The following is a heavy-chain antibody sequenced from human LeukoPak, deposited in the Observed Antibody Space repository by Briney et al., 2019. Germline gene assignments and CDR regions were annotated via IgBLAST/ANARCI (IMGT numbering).Heavy chain of an antibody. D-gene: IGHD3-22*01. Sequence: SETLSLTCTVSGGSISSSSYYWGWIRQPPGKGLEWIGSIYYSGSTYYNPSLKSRVTISVDTAKNTFSLKLSSVTAAYTAVYYCARRYYYDSSGYPDAFDIWGQGTMVTVSS. CDR1: GGSISSSSYY. J-gene: IGHJ3*02. V-gene: IGHV4-39*07. CDR2: IYYSGST. CDR3: ARRYYYDSSGYPDAFDI.